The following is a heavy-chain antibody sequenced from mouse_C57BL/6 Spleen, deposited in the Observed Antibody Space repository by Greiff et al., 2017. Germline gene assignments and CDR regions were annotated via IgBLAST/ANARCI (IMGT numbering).Heavy chain of an antibody. V-gene: IGHV1-64*01. CDR2: IHPTSGST. D-gene: IGHD2-4*01. CDR3: AREVIFYDCEVGWFAY. Sequence: QVQLQQPGTELVKPGASVKLSCKASGYTFTSYWMHWVKQRPGQGLEWIGMIHPTSGSTNYNEKFKSKATLTVDKSSSTAYMQLSSLTSEDSAVYYGAREVIFYDCEVGWFAYWGQGTLVTVSA. J-gene: IGHJ3*01. CDR1: GYTFTSYW.